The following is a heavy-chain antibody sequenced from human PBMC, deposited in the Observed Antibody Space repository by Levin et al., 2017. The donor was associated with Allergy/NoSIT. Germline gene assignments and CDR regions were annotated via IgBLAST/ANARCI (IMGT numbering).Heavy chain of an antibody. CDR3: AKEVGYSSGWPFDY. D-gene: IGHD6-19*01. J-gene: IGHJ4*02. CDR2: ISGSGGDT. CDR1: GFSFSICA. V-gene: IGHV3-23*01. Sequence: GGSLRLSCAASGFSFSICAMSWVRQAPGKGLEWVSAISGSGGDTYYADSVKGRFTISRDNSKNTLYLQMNSLRAEDAAIYYCAKEVGYSSGWPFDYWGQGTLVTVSS.